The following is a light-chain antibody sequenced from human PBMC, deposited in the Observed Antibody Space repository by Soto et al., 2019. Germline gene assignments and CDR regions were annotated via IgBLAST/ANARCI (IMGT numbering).Light chain of an antibody. Sequence: QSALTQPASVSGSPGQSITISCIGTRTDIGTYNYVAWYTQHPPKTPKLIIYHISYRPSGASNRFSGSKSANTASLTMSGLQADDEADYYCISYITAGTYVFGPWTKVTVL. J-gene: IGLJ1*01. V-gene: IGLV2-14*01. CDR1: RTDIGTYNY. CDR3: ISYITAGTYV. CDR2: HIS.